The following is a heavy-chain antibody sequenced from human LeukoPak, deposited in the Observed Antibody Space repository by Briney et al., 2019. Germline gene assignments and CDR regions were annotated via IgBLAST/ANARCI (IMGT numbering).Heavy chain of an antibody. CDR2: IYYSGIT. V-gene: IGHV4-59*01. J-gene: IGHJ3*02. Sequence: SETLSLTCNVSGGSISSYYWNWIRQPPGKGLEWVGYIYYSGITNYNPSLKSRVTISVDTSKNQFSLKLTSVTAADTAVYYCARAGRWEGRPHAFDIWGQGTMVTVSS. CDR1: GGSISSYY. D-gene: IGHD1-26*01. CDR3: ARAGRWEGRPHAFDI.